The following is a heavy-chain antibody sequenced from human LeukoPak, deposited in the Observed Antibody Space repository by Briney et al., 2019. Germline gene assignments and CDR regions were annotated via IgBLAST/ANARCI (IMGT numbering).Heavy chain of an antibody. CDR1: GGSISSGGYY. CDR3: ATRSIFGVVIPV. CDR2: IYYSGST. D-gene: IGHD3-3*01. Sequence: NASETLSLTCTVSGGSISSGGYYWSWIRQHPGKGLEWIGYIYYSGSTYYNPSLKSRVTISVDRSKNQFSLKLSSVTAADTAVYYCATRSIFGVVIPVWGKGTTVTVSS. V-gene: IGHV4-31*03. J-gene: IGHJ6*04.